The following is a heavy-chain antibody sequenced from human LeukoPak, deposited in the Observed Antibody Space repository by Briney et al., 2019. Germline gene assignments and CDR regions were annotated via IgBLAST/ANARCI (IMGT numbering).Heavy chain of an antibody. V-gene: IGHV4-59*08. CDR2: IYYSGST. CDR3: ARLGGTARMDV. J-gene: IGHJ6*02. Sequence: SETLSLTCTVSGGSISGSYWSWIRQPPGKGLEWIGYIYYSGSTNYNPSLKSRVAISVDTSRNQFSLKLGSVTAADTAVYYCARLGGTARMDVWGQGTTVTVSS. CDR1: GGSISGSY. D-gene: IGHD3-10*01.